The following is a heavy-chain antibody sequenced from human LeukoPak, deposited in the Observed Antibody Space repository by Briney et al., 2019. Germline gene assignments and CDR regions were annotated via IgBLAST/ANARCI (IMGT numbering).Heavy chain of an antibody. CDR3: ARVGAPADDYYYYGMDV. J-gene: IGHJ6*02. CDR1: GFTFSSYA. CDR2: ISSNGGST. V-gene: IGHV3-64*01. Sequence: GGSLRLSCAASGFTFSSYAMHWVRQAPGKGLEYVSAISSNGGSTYYANSVKGRFTISRDNSKNTLYLQMGSLRAEDMAVYYCARVGAPADDYYYYGMDVWGQGTTVTVSS.